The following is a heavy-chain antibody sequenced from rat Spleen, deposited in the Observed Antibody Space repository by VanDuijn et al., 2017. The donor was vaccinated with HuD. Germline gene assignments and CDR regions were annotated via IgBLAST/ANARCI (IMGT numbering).Heavy chain of an antibody. CDR3: ARENWINTVATPFDY. CDR1: GFNVNDYD. D-gene: IGHD1-3*01. Sequence: EVKLVEAGGGLVQSGSCLTHAYAASGFNVNDYDMDWVRPAPGKVLEWLGVINKDSSTINYSPSLKDKYTISRDNAQNTLYLQMSRLGSKDTAIYYCARENWINTVATPFDYWGQGVMVTVSS. J-gene: IGHJ2*01. V-gene: IGHV4-2*01. CDR2: INKDSSTI.